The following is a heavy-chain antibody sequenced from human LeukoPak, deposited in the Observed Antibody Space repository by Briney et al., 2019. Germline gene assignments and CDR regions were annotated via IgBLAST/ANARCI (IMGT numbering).Heavy chain of an antibody. Sequence: PGRSLRLSCAASGFTFSSYAMSWVRQAPGKGLEWVSSITGSSASTYYADSVKGRFTISRDNSKNTLYLQMNSLRAEDMAVYFCAKLDYYDTHWGQGTLVTVSS. CDR1: GFTFSSYA. CDR3: AKLDYYDTH. D-gene: IGHD3-22*01. V-gene: IGHV3-23*01. J-gene: IGHJ4*02. CDR2: ITGSSAST.